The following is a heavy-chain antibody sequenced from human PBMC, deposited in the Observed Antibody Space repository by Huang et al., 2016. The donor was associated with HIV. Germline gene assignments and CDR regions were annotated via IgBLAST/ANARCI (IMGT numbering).Heavy chain of an antibody. V-gene: IGHV3-74*01. CDR3: VRDPRIQSWLNYFDY. D-gene: IGHD3-22*01. CDR2: SNSDGSSS. CDR1: GFTFSSYW. Sequence: EVQLVESGGGLVQPGGSLRLSCAASGFTFSSYWMHWVRQAPGKGRVLVSRSNSDGSSSGYADSVKGRFTISRDNAKNTLYLQMNSLRAEDTAVYYCVRDPRIQSWLNYFDYWGQGTLVSVSS. J-gene: IGHJ4*02.